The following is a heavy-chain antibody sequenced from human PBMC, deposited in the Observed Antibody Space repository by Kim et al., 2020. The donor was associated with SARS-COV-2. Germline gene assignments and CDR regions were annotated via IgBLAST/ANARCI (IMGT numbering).Heavy chain of an antibody. J-gene: IGHJ4*02. D-gene: IGHD3-3*01. CDR2: ISGSGGST. CDR1: GFTFSSYA. V-gene: IGHV3-23*01. CDR3: AGDQTYYDFWSGYLDY. Sequence: GGSLRLSCAASGFTFSSYAMSWVRQAPGKGLEWVSAISGSGGSTYYADSVKGRFTISRDNSKNTLYLQMNSLRAEDTAVYYCAGDQTYYDFWSGYLDYWGQGTLVTVSS.